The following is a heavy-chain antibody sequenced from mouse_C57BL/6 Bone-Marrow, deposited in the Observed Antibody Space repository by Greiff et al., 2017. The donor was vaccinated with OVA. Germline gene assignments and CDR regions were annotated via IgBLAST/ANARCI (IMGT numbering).Heavy chain of an antibody. V-gene: IGHV3-6*01. CDR2: IRYDGSN. Sequence: VQLKESGPGLVKPSQSLSLTCSVTGYSITSGYYWNWIRQFPGNKLEWMGYIRYDGSNNYNPSLKNRISITRDTSKNQFFLKLNSVTTEDTATYYCARDLTTVVATRPAWFAYWGQGTLVTVSA. D-gene: IGHD1-1*01. CDR1: GYSITSGYY. CDR3: ARDLTTVVATRPAWFAY. J-gene: IGHJ3*01.